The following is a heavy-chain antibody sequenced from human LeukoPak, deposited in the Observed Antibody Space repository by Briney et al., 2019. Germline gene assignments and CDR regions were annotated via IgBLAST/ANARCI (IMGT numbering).Heavy chain of an antibody. CDR1: RYSISTGYY. V-gene: IGHV4-38-2*02. J-gene: IGHJ4*02. D-gene: IGHD1-26*01. CDR3: EREVVGDISGTFADN. CDR2: IYHGGST. Sequence: SDTLSLTCAVSRYSISTGYYWGWIRQTPETGLEWFGSIYHGGSTYYKPSLQPRFTISVDTSTNHFSLELRHVTAPDTGVYYCEREVVGDISGTFADNWGQGTLVTVSS.